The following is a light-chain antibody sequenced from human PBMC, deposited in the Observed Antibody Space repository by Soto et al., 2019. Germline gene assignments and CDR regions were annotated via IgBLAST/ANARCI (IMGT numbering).Light chain of an antibody. V-gene: IGKV1-39*01. CDR3: QQSYTIPWM. CDR2: AAS. CDR1: QTISSW. J-gene: IGKJ1*01. Sequence: IQMTQSPSTLSGSVGDRFTITCRASQTISSWLAWYQQKPGKAPKVLIYAASTLQSGVPSRFSGSGSGADFTLTISSLQPEDFATYYCQQSYTIPWMFGQGTKVDIK.